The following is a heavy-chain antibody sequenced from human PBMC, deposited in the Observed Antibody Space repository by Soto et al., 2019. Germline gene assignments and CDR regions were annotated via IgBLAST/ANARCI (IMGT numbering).Heavy chain of an antibody. CDR3: TRGEASVVVPGAVETIAVAGGDFFDY. V-gene: IGHV3-21*01. Sequence: EVQLVESGGGLVKPGGSLRLSCAASGFTFSTYNTNWVRQAPGKGLEWVSSISSSSRFISYADSLKGRFTISRDNAQNSLYLQMNSLRAEDTAVYYCTRGEASVVVPGAVETIAVAGGDFFDYWGQGTLVTVSS. CDR2: ISSSSRFI. D-gene: IGHD6-13*01. J-gene: IGHJ4*02. CDR1: GFTFSTYN.